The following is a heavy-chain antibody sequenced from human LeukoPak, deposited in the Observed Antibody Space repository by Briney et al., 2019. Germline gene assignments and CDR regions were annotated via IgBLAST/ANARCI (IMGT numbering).Heavy chain of an antibody. CDR1: GFTFSNYS. CDR2: ISKTSSTL. CDR3: ARGDYIWGSYRQDY. J-gene: IGHJ4*02. V-gene: IGHV3-48*02. D-gene: IGHD3-16*02. Sequence: PGGSLRLSCAASGFTFSNYSMRWVRQAPGKGLEWVSYISKTSSTLYYADSVKGRFTISRDNAKNSLYLQMNSLRDEDTAVYYCARGDYIWGSYRQDYWGQGTLVTVSS.